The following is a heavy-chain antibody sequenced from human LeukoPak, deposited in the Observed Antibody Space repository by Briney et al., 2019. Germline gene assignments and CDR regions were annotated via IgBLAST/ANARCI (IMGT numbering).Heavy chain of an antibody. CDR1: GGSISSYY. D-gene: IGHD6-6*01. J-gene: IGHJ6*03. CDR2: IYCSGST. CDR3: ARMGQLDYYYYYMDV. Sequence: PSETLSLTCTVSGGSISSYYWSWIRQPPGKGLEWIGYIYCSGSTNYNPSLKSRVTISVDTSKNQFSLKLSSVTAADTAVYYCARMGQLDYYYYYMDVWGKGTTVTVSS. V-gene: IGHV4-59*01.